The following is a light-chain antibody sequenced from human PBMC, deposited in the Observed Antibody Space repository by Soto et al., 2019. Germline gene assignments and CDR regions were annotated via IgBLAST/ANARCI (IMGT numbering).Light chain of an antibody. CDR3: NAYKGSSTYV. J-gene: IGLJ1*01. Sequence: QSALTQPPSVSGSPGQSVAISCTGTSSDVGSYNRVSWYQQPPGAAPKLMIYEVSNRASGVHHRFFGSKSGNTASLTISGLQAEVVADYDCNAYKGSSTYVFGTGTKCTVL. CDR2: EVS. V-gene: IGLV2-18*02. CDR1: SSDVGSYNR.